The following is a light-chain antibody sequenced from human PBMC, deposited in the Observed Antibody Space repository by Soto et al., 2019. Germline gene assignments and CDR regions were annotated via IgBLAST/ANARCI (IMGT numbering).Light chain of an antibody. Sequence: QSALTQPRSVSGSPGQSVAISCTGTSSDVGGYNYVSWYQQHPGKAPKLIIYDVTKRPSGVPDRFSGSSSGNTASLTISGLQAEDGADYFCCSYAGSYSYVFGTGTKVTV. CDR2: DVT. CDR1: SSDVGGYNY. V-gene: IGLV2-11*01. J-gene: IGLJ1*01. CDR3: CSYAGSYSYV.